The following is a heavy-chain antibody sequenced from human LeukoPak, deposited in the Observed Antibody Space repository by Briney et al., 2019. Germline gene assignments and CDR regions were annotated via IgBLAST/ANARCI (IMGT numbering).Heavy chain of an antibody. CDR2: IIPIFGTA. V-gene: IGHV1-69*13. D-gene: IGHD2-21*01. Sequence: ASVKVSCKASGGTFSSYAISWVRQAPGQGLEWMGGIIPIFGTANYAQKFQGRVTITADEPTRTAYMELTYVRSDDTAVYYCTIIPNVILFTHYFEYWGQGTLVTVSS. CDR3: TIIPNVILFTHYFEY. J-gene: IGHJ4*02. CDR1: GGTFSSYA.